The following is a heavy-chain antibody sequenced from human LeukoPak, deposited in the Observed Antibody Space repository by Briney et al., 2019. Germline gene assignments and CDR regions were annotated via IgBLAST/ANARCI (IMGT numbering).Heavy chain of an antibody. CDR1: GYTFTSYG. Sequence: ASVKVSCKASGYTFTSYGISWVRQAPGQGLEWMGWISAYNGNTNYAQKLQGRDTMTTDTSTSTAYMELRSLRSDDTAVYYCARCSGGSCYSGVDYWGQGTLVTVSS. V-gene: IGHV1-18*01. D-gene: IGHD2-15*01. CDR2: ISAYNGNT. CDR3: ARCSGGSCYSGVDY. J-gene: IGHJ4*02.